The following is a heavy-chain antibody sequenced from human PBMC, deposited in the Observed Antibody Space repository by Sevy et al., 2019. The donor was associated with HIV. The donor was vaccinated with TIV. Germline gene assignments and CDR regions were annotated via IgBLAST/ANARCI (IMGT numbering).Heavy chain of an antibody. V-gene: IGHV3-30-3*01. CDR1: GFTFSSYA. D-gene: IGHD6-19*01. CDR2: ISYDGSNK. CDR3: ARDHLAYSSGCTGGY. Sequence: GSLRLSCAASGFTFSSYAMHWVRQAPGKGLEWVAVISYDGSNKYYADSVKGRFTISRDNSKNTLYLQMNSLRAEDTAVYYCARDHLAYSSGCTGGYWGQGTLVTVSS. J-gene: IGHJ4*02.